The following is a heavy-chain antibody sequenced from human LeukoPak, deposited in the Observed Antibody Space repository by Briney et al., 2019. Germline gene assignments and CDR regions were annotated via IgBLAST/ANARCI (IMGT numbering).Heavy chain of an antibody. CDR2: ISYNGDQK. J-gene: IGHJ4*02. CDR1: GFNFGNYG. CDR3: ASDFDTSALDF. Sequence: GGSLRLSCAASGFNFGNYGMHWVRQAPGKGLEWVSVISYNGDQKYYVDSVKGRFTISKDNSKNTVSLQMNSLRAEDTAVYYCASDFDTSALDFWGQGTLVTVSS. V-gene: IGHV3-30*03. D-gene: IGHD3-22*01.